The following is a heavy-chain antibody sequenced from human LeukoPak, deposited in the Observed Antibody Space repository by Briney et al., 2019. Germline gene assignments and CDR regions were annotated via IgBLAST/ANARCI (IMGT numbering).Heavy chain of an antibody. D-gene: IGHD2-15*01. CDR3: AGGDIVVANDAFDI. Sequence: SETLSLTCTVSGGSISSSNYYWGWIRQPPGKGLEWIGSIYYSGNTYYNPSLKSRVTISVDTSKNQFSLKLTSVTAADTAVYYRAGGDIVVANDAFDIWGQGTMVTVSS. V-gene: IGHV4-39*01. CDR1: GGSISSSNYY. J-gene: IGHJ3*02. CDR2: IYYSGNT.